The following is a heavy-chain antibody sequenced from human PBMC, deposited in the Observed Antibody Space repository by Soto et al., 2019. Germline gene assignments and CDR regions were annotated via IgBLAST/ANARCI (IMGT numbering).Heavy chain of an antibody. CDR1: GGSISSGGYY. Sequence: QVQLQESGPGLVKPSQTLSLTCTVSGGSISSGGYYWSWIRQHPGKGLEWIGYIYYSGSTYYNPSLKSRVTISVETSKNQFSLKLSSVTAADTAEYYCAAENGSGSYLVYWGQGTLVTVSS. CDR3: AAENGSGSYLVY. V-gene: IGHV4-31*03. CDR2: IYYSGST. D-gene: IGHD3-10*01. J-gene: IGHJ4*02.